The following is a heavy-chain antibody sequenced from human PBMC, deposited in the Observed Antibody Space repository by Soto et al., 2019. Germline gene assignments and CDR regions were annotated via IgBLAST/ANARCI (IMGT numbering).Heavy chain of an antibody. D-gene: IGHD1-7*01. Sequence: GASVKVSCTASGGTFSIYASSWVRQANGQGLEWMGGIIPIFGTANYAQKFQGRVTITADESTSTAYMELSSLRSEDTAVYYCARGITGTPMLFDIWGQGTMVTVSS. J-gene: IGHJ3*02. CDR1: GGTFSIYA. V-gene: IGHV1-69*13. CDR3: ARGITGTPMLFDI. CDR2: IIPIFGTA.